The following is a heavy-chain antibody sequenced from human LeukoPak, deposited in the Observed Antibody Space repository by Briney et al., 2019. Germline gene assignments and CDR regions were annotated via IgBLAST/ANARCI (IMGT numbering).Heavy chain of an antibody. CDR3: ATFTIFGVDKDFDY. J-gene: IGHJ4*02. Sequence: GGSLRLSCAASGFTVSSNYMSWVRQAPGKGLEWVSSISSSSSYIYYADSVKGRFTISRDNAKNSLYLQMNSLRAEDTAVYYCATFTIFGVDKDFDYWGQGTLVTVSS. V-gene: IGHV3-21*01. CDR1: GFTVSSNY. D-gene: IGHD3-3*01. CDR2: ISSSSSYI.